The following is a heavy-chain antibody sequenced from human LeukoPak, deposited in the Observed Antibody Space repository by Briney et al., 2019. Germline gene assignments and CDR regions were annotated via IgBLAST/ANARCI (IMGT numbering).Heavy chain of an antibody. J-gene: IGHJ4*02. Sequence: SKTLSLTCTVSGGSISSYYWGWIRQPPGKGLEWIGRIYYSGSTYYNPSLKSRVTISVDTSKNQFSLKLSSVTAADTAVYYCARRRYSSGWYGYWGQGTLVTVSS. D-gene: IGHD6-19*01. CDR2: IYYSGST. V-gene: IGHV4-39*01. CDR1: GGSISSYY. CDR3: ARRRYSSGWYGY.